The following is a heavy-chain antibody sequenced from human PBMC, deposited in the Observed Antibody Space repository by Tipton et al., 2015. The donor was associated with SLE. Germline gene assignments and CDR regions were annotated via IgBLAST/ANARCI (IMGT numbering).Heavy chain of an antibody. Sequence: TLSLTCTVSGGSMNTYFWSWIRQPPGKGLEWIGYIYYRGNTKYNPSLQGRVTISLDTSTTQFSLKLSSVTAADTAVYYCGNHPPVGETGYFDYWGQGKLVTVSS. D-gene: IGHD1-26*01. V-gene: IGHV4-59*01. CDR3: GNHPPVGETGYFDY. CDR2: IYYRGNT. J-gene: IGHJ4*02. CDR1: GGSMNTYF.